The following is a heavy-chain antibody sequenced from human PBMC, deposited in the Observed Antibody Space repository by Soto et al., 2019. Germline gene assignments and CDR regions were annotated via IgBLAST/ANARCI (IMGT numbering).Heavy chain of an antibody. CDR3: SAELRNDWEKDALDI. V-gene: IGHV3-15*07. J-gene: IGHJ3*02. Sequence: GGSLRLSCAGSDFTFNNAWMHWVRQAPGKGLEWVGRIKSTADGGTADYAAPVGGRFIISRDDSSNMLYLQINTLKTEDTAVYYCSAELRNDWEKDALDIWGQGTMVTVSS. D-gene: IGHD1-1*01. CDR1: DFTFNNAW. CDR2: IKSTADGGTA.